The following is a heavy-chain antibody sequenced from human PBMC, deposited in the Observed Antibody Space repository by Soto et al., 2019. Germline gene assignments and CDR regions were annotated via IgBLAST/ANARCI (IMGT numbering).Heavy chain of an antibody. CDR3: ARGWYYFDY. CDR2: ISAYNGNT. Sequence: ASVKASCKASCYTSTSYGISWVRQAPGQGLEWMGWISAYNGNTNYAQKLQGRVTMTTDKSTSTAYMELRSLRSEETAVYYCARGWYYFDYWGQGTLDTVSS. D-gene: IGHD6-13*01. CDR1: CYTSTSYG. J-gene: IGHJ4*02. V-gene: IGHV1-18*04.